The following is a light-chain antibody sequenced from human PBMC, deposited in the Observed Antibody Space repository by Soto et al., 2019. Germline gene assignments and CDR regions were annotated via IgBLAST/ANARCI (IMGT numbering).Light chain of an antibody. CDR3: LSYADTAYV. CDR2: EVS. V-gene: IGLV2-8*01. CDR1: SSDVGGYNY. Sequence: QSALTQPPSASGSPGQSVTISCTGTSSDVGGYNYVSWYQQHPGKAPKLMIYEVSKRPSGVPDRFSGSKSGNTAFLTVSGLQAEDEADYYCLSYADTAYVFGTGTKLTVL. J-gene: IGLJ1*01.